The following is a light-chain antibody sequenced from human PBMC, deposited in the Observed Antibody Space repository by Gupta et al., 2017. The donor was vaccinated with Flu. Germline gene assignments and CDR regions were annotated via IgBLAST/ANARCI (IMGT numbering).Light chain of an antibody. CDR1: SSNSGGNA. J-gene: IGLJ3*02. V-gene: IGLV1-44*01. CDR3: ATWDDSLKGWV. CDR2: STH. Sequence: RLTISCSGSSSNSGGNAVSWYQQIPGTAPKLLIHSTHERTSGVPDRFSGSKSGTSASLAISGLQSEDEADYYCATWDDSLKGWVFGGGTRLTVL.